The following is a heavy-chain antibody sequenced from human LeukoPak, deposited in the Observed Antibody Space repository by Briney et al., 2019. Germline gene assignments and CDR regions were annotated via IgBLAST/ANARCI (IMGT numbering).Heavy chain of an antibody. J-gene: IGHJ4*02. V-gene: IGHV1-69*04. D-gene: IGHD3-10*01. CDR2: IIPILGIA. Sequence: ASVKVSCKASGGTFSSYAISWVRQAPGQGLEWMGRIIPILGIANYAQKFQGRVTITADKSTSTAYMELSSLRSEGTAVYYCARDGAPYGSGSYYNDYWGQGTLVTVSS. CDR3: ARDGAPYGSGSYYNDY. CDR1: GGTFSSYA.